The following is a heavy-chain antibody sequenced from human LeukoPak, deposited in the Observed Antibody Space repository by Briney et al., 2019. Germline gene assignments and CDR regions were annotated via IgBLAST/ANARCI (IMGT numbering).Heavy chain of an antibody. CDR1: GFTFDDYG. J-gene: IGHJ4*02. D-gene: IGHD1-26*01. V-gene: IGHV3-20*04. CDR3: ARGFVHSGSPFFDY. CDR2: INWNGGRT. Sequence: RPGGSLRLSCAASGFTFDDYGMSWVRQAPGKGLEWVSGINWNGGRTGYADSVKGRFTISRDNAKNSLYLQMNSLRADDTALYYCARGFVHSGSPFFDYWGQGTLVTVSS.